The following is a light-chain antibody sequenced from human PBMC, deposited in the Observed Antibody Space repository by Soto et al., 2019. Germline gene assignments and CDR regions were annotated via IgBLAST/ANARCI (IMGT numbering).Light chain of an antibody. CDR2: EVS. J-gene: IGLJ1*01. CDR1: SSDVGEENY. CDR3: CSFAASSTLYF. Sequence: QSALTQPPSASGSPGQSVTITCSGTSSDVGEENYVSWYQHHPGKAPELIIYEVSYRPSGVSDRFSGSKSGNTASLTISGLQAEDEADYYCCSFAASSTLYFFGTGTKVTVL. V-gene: IGLV2-14*01.